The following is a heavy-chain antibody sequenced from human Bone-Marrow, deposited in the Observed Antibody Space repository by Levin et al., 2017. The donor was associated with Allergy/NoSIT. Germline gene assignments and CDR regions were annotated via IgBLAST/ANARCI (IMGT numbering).Heavy chain of an antibody. CDR1: GDSISTHSYH. CDR3: ARGTALPLFEWS. J-gene: IGHJ5*02. CDR2: IYYSGSS. Sequence: MSSETLSLTCTVFGDSISTHSYHWNWIRQQPGKGLEWIGWIYYSGSSQYNPSLKNRATISVDTSQNRFSLQLTSVTAADTAVYYCARGTALPLFEWSWGQGTLVTVSS. D-gene: IGHD3-3*01. V-gene: IGHV4-31*03.